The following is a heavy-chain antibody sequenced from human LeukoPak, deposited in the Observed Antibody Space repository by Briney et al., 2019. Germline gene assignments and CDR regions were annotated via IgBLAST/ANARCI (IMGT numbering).Heavy chain of an antibody. J-gene: IGHJ4*02. CDR2: IIPIFGTA. V-gene: IGHV1-69*05. D-gene: IGHD4-23*01. CDR1: GGTFSSYA. CDR3: AREDGGNSYFDY. Sequence: SVKVSCKASGGTFSSYAISWVRQAPGQGLEWMGGIIPIFGTANYAQKFQGRVTMTRDTSISTAYMELSRLRSDDTAVYYCAREDGGNSYFDYWGQGTLVTVSS.